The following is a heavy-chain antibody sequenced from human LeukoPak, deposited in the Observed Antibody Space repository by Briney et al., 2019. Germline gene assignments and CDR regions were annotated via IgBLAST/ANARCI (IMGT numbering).Heavy chain of an antibody. CDR1: GFTFSSYG. Sequence: GGSLRLSCAASGFTFSSYGMSWVRQAPGKGLEWVSAISGSGGSTYYADSVKGRFTISRDNSKNTLYPQMNSLRAEDTAVYYCALIWFGELSPLDYWGQGTLVTVSS. J-gene: IGHJ4*02. V-gene: IGHV3-23*01. CDR2: ISGSGGST. CDR3: ALIWFGELSPLDY. D-gene: IGHD3-10*01.